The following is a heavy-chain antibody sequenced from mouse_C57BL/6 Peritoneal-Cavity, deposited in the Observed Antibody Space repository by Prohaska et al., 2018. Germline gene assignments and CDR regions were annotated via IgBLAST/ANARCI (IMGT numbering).Heavy chain of an antibody. D-gene: IGHD2-4*01. V-gene: IGHV4-1*01. CDR3: ARPDDYAWFAY. Sequence: EVKLLQSGGGLVQPGGSLKLSCAASGIDFSRYWMSWVRRAPGKGLEWIGEINPDSSTINYAPSLKDKFIISRDNAKNTLYLQMNKVRSEDTALYYCARPDDYAWFAYWGQGTLVTVSA. CDR2: INPDSSTI. J-gene: IGHJ3*01. CDR1: GIDFSRYW.